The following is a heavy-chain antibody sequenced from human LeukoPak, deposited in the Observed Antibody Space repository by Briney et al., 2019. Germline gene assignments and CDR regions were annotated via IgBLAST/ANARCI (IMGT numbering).Heavy chain of an antibody. CDR2: IRYDGSNK. CDR3: AKHYGDYEADAFDI. D-gene: IGHD4-17*01. CDR1: GFTFSSYG. V-gene: IGHV3-30*02. Sequence: GGSLRLSCAASGFTFSSYGMHWVRQAPGKGLEWVAVIRYDGSNKYYADSVKGRFTISRDNSKNTLYLQMNSLRAEDTAVYYCAKHYGDYEADAFDIWGQGTMVTVSS. J-gene: IGHJ3*02.